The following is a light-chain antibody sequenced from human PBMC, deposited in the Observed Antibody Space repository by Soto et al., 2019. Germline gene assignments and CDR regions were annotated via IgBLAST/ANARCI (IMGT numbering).Light chain of an antibody. V-gene: IGLV2-14*01. J-gene: IGLJ2*01. CDR2: EVS. CDR3: SAYTSSSTYVV. Sequence: QSALTQPASVSGSPGQSITISCTGTSSDGGGYNYVSWYQQHPGKDPKLMIYEVSSRPAGVSNRFSGSKSGNTGSLTVSGLQAEDEADCYPSAYTSSSTYVVFGGGTKLTVL. CDR1: SSDGGGYNY.